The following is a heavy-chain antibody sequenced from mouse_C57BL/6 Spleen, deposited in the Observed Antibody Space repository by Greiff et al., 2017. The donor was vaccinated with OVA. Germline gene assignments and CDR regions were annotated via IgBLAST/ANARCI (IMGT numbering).Heavy chain of an antibody. J-gene: IGHJ2*01. CDR1: GFTFSSYA. CDR3: TRDRNYFDY. D-gene: IGHD2-3*01. V-gene: IGHV5-9-1*02. Sequence: EVNLVESGAGLVKPGGSLKLSCAASGFTFSSYAMSWVRQTPEKRLEWVAYISSGGDYIYYADTVKGRFTISRDNARNTLYLQMSSLKSEDTAMYYCTRDRNYFDYWGQGTTLTVSS. CDR2: ISSGGDYI.